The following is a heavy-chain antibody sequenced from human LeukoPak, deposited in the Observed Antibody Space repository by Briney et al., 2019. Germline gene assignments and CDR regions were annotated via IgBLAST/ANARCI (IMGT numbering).Heavy chain of an antibody. CDR2: ISGSGGST. D-gene: IGHD4-17*01. V-gene: IGHV3-23*01. CDR3: AKDLGSVTTSLV. J-gene: IGHJ4*01. CDR1: GFTFSSYA. Sequence: PGGSLRLSCAASGFTFSSYAMSWVRQAPGKGLEWVSAISGSGGSTYYADSVKGRFTISRDNSKNTLYMQMNSLRAEDTAVYYWAKDLGSVTTSLVWGQGTLVTVAS.